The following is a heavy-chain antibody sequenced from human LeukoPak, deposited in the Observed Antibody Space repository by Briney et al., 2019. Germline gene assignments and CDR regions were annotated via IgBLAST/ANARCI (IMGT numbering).Heavy chain of an antibody. D-gene: IGHD4-17*01. CDR1: GFTFSSYS. CDR3: ARENTEDYGERCFDY. J-gene: IGHJ4*02. Sequence: GGSLRLSCAASGFTFSSYSMNWVRQAPGKGLEWVSSISSSSSYIYYADSVKGRFSISRDNAKNSLYLQMKSLRAEDTAVYYCARENTEDYGERCFDYWGQGTLVTVSS. V-gene: IGHV3-21*01. CDR2: ISSSSSYI.